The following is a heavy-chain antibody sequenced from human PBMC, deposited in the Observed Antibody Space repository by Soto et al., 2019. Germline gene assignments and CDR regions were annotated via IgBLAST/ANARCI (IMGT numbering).Heavy chain of an antibody. Sequence: GGSLRLCCAASGFTFSSHAMSWVRQAPGKGLEWVSAISGSGGSTYYADSVKGRFTISRDNSRNTLYLQMNSLRAEDTAVYYCAKDRVSYYDILTGYYDWGQGTLVTVSS. V-gene: IGHV3-23*01. J-gene: IGHJ4*02. CDR3: AKDRVSYYDILTGYYD. D-gene: IGHD3-9*01. CDR1: GFTFSSHA. CDR2: ISGSGGST.